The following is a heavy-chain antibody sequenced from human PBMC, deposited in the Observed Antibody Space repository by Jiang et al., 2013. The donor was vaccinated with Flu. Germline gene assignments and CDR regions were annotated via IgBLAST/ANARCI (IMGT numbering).Heavy chain of an antibody. CDR2: IHHSGNT. Sequence: SETLSLTCAVYGGSFSDYYWNWIRQTPGKGLEWIGEIHHSGNTNYNPSLKSRVIMSVDTSKNQFSLRLTSMTAADTAVYYCASSFRWTRDITTYVWGTYRPATGIQGHYFDYWGQGTLVTVSP. J-gene: IGHJ4*02. CDR1: GGSFSDYY. D-gene: IGHD3-16*02. CDR3: ASSFRWTRDITTYVWGTYRPATGIQGHYFDY. V-gene: IGHV4-34*01.